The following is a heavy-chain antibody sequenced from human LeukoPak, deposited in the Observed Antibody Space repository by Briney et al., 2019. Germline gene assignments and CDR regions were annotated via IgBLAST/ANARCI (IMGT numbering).Heavy chain of an antibody. CDR2: MNPNSGNT. J-gene: IGHJ4*02. V-gene: IGHV1-8*01. CDR1: GYTFTSYD. CDR3: ARGIVGATPPNY. Sequence: EASVRVSCKASGYTFTSYDINWVRQAPGQGLEWVGWMNPNSGNTGYAQKFQGRVTMTRDTSISTAYMELSRLRSDDTAVYYCARGIVGATPPNYWGQGTLVTVSS. D-gene: IGHD1-26*01.